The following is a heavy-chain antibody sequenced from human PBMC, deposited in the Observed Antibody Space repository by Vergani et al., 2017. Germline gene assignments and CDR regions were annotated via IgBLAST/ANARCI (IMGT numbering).Heavy chain of an antibody. CDR3: TKGSVYYHDSAGHGYDPYTGFDL. D-gene: IGHD5-12*01. Sequence: EVQLLESGGGLAQPGGSLRLSCEASGITFWKFGMHWVRQGPGKGLEWVSGISWHSGAVDYADSVRGRFTISRDNAKNSLFLEMNSLRFEDTAVYFCTKGSVYYHDSAGHGYDPYTGFDLWGQGTLVTVSS. CDR1: GITFWKFG. J-gene: IGHJ3*01. V-gene: IGHV3-9*01. CDR2: ISWHSGAV.